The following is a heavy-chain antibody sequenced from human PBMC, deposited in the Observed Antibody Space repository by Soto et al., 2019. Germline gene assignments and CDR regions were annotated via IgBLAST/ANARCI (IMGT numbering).Heavy chain of an antibody. CDR1: GGSISSSNW. J-gene: IGHJ4*02. CDR3: ARGGGPTTPHYPCDY. CDR2: IYHSGST. D-gene: IGHD1-26*01. Sequence: QVQLQESGPGLVKPSGTLSLTCAVSGGSISSSNWWNWVRQPPGKGLEWIGEIYHSGSTNYNPSLKCRVTISVDKSKNHFSLKLSSVTAADTAVYYCARGGGPTTPHYPCDYWGQGTLVTVSS. V-gene: IGHV4-4*02.